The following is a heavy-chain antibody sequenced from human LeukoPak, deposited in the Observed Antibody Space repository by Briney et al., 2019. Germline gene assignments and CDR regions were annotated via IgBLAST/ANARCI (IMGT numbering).Heavy chain of an antibody. D-gene: IGHD6-19*01. J-gene: IGHJ4*02. CDR1: GFTFSSYS. CDR3: ARSHSSGLIAHFDY. CDR2: ISSSSSTI. V-gene: IGHV3-48*01. Sequence: GGSLRLSCAASGFTFSSYSMNWVRQAPGKGLEWVSYISSSSSTIYYADSVKGRFTISRDNAKNSLYLQMNSLRAEDTAVYYCARSHSSGLIAHFDYWGQGTLVTVSS.